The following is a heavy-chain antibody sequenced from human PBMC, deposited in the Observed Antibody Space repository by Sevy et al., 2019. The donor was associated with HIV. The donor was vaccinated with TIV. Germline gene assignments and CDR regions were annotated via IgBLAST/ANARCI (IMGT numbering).Heavy chain of an antibody. J-gene: IGHJ4*02. CDR2: IWYDGSNK. Sequence: GGSLRLSCAASGFTFSSYGMHWVRQAPGKVLEWVALIWYDGSNKYYADSVKGRFTISRDNSKNTLYLQMYSLGAEDTAVYYCVSGAYYYESRTENFDYWGQGTLVTVSS. V-gene: IGHV3-33*01. CDR3: VSGAYYYESRTENFDY. CDR1: GFTFSSYG. D-gene: IGHD3-22*01.